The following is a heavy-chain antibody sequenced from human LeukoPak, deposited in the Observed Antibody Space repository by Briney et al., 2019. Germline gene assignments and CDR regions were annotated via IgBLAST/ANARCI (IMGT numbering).Heavy chain of an antibody. Sequence: SVKVSCKASGGTFRSYAISWVRQAPGQGLEWMGGIIPIFGTANYAQKFQGRVTITTDESTSTAYMELSSLRSEDTAVYYCARTGCGDCYALSGVYDYWGQGTLVTVSS. D-gene: IGHD2-21*02. CDR1: GGTFRSYA. V-gene: IGHV1-69*05. CDR2: IIPIFGTA. CDR3: ARTGCGDCYALSGVYDY. J-gene: IGHJ4*02.